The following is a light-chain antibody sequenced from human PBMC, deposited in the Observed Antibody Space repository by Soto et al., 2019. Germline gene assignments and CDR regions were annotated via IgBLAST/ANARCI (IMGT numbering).Light chain of an antibody. CDR2: WAS. CDR1: QSVLYSSNNKNY. Sequence: DIVMTQSPDSLAVYLGERATINCKSSQSVLYSSNNKNYLAWYQQKPGQPPKLLIYWASTRESGVPDRFSGSWSGTDFTLTSSSLQAEDGAVYYCQTYYSTLLTFGGGTKVEIK. CDR3: QTYYSTLLT. V-gene: IGKV4-1*01. J-gene: IGKJ4*02.